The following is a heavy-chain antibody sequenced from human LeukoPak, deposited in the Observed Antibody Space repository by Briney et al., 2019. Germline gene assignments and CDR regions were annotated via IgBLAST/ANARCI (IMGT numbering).Heavy chain of an antibody. J-gene: IGHJ4*02. CDR3: ARDTSGSGSYSGSDY. D-gene: IGHD3-10*01. V-gene: IGHV3-30-3*01. CDR2: ISYDGFNK. Sequence: PGRSLRLSCAASGFTFSSYTMHWVRQAPGKGLEWVAVISYDGFNKYYADSVKGRFTISRDNSKNTLYLQMNSLRPEDTAVYYCARDTSGSGSYSGSDYWGQGTLVTV. CDR1: GFTFSSYT.